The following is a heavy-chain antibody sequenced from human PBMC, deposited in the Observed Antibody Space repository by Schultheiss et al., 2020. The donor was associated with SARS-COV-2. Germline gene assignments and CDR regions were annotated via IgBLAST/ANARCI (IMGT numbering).Heavy chain of an antibody. J-gene: IGHJ4*02. V-gene: IGHV1-2*06. Sequence: ASVKVSCKASGYTFTDYFMHWVRQAPGQGLEWMGRINPNSGGTNYAQKFQGRVTMTRDTSISTAYMELSRLRSDDTAVYYCARGGTWELRLVDYWGQGTLVTVSS. CDR2: INPNSGGT. CDR1: GYTFTDYF. CDR3: ARGGTWELRLVDY. D-gene: IGHD1-26*01.